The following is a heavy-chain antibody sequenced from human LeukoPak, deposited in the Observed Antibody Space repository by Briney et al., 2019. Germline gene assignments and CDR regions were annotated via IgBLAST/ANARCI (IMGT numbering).Heavy chain of an antibody. Sequence: GGSLRLSCAASGFTFSSYAMSWVRQAPGKGLEWVSGISGSGGSTYYADSVKGRFTISRDNSKNTLYLQMNSLRAEDTAVYYCAKLSGYGGSDPLDYWGQGTLVTVSS. J-gene: IGHJ4*02. D-gene: IGHD5-12*01. V-gene: IGHV3-23*01. CDR3: AKLSGYGGSDPLDY. CDR1: GFTFSSYA. CDR2: ISGSGGST.